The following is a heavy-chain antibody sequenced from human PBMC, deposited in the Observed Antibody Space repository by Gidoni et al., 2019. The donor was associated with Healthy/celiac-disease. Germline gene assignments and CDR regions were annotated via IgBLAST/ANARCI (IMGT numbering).Heavy chain of an antibody. CDR2: IYYSGST. CDR1: GGSLSRYY. V-gene: IGHV4-59*01. J-gene: IGHJ3*02. D-gene: IGHD2-15*01. Sequence: QVQLQESGPGLVKPSETLSLPRPVSGGSLSRYYSSWIRQPQGKGLEWIGYIYYSGSTNYNPSLKSRVTISVDTSKNQFSLKLSSVTAADTAVYYCARDHSTAAPCSGGSCSGAFDIWGQGTMVTVSS. CDR3: ARDHSTAAPCSGGSCSGAFDI.